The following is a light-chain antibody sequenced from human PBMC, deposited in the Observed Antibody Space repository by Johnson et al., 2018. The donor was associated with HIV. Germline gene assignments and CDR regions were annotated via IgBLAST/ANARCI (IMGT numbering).Light chain of an antibody. J-gene: IGLJ1*01. CDR2: DKN. Sequence: QSVLTQPPSVSAAPGQKVTISCSGSSSTIGTNYVSWYQQFPGTAPKLLIFDKNKRPSGIPDRFSASQSGTSATLGITGLQTGDEADYYCGTWDTSLSAGEVFGTGTKVTVL. V-gene: IGLV1-51*01. CDR1: SSTIGTNY. CDR3: GTWDTSLSAGEV.